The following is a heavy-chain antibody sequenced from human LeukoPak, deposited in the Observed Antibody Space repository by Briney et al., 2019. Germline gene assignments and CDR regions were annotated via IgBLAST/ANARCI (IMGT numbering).Heavy chain of an antibody. CDR2: FIPILDTT. D-gene: IGHD2-2*01. J-gene: IGHJ1*01. CDR1: GGSFNNYA. V-gene: IGHV1-69*05. CDR3: ASHYCSSTSCYPEYFQH. Sequence: ASVKVSCKASGGSFNNYAVTWVRQAPGQGLEWMGGFIPILDTTNYAPNFQGRVTITTDESSTTAYMELSSLKWEDPALYYCASHYCSSTSCYPEYFQHWGQGTMVTVSS.